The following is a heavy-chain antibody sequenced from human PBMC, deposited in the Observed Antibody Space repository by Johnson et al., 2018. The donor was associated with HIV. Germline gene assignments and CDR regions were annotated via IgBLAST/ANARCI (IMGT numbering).Heavy chain of an antibody. J-gene: IGHJ3*02. V-gene: IGHV3-30*19. CDR1: GFIFNNYG. Sequence: QVQLVESGGGLVQPGGSLRLSCTASGFIFNNYGMHWVRQAPGKGLEWVAVISYDGSNKYYADSVKGRFTISRDNSKNTLYLQMNSLRAEDTAVYYCARDWGLYSSGWYVDAFDIWGQGTMVTVSS. D-gene: IGHD6-19*01. CDR2: ISYDGSNK. CDR3: ARDWGLYSSGWYVDAFDI.